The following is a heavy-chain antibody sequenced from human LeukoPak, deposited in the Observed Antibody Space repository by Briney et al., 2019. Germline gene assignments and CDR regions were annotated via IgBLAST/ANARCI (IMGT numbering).Heavy chain of an antibody. V-gene: IGHV3-30*04. Sequence: PGRSLTLSCAASGFTFSSYSMHWVRQAPGKGLEWVADITYGGGNKYYADSVKGRFNISRDNAKNTLYLKMNCVRAEDTAVYYCARGKGSWSASSYFDYWDQGTLVTVSS. CDR2: ITYGGGNK. CDR1: GFTFSSYS. J-gene: IGHJ4*02. D-gene: IGHD3-10*01. CDR3: ARGKGSWSASSYFDY.